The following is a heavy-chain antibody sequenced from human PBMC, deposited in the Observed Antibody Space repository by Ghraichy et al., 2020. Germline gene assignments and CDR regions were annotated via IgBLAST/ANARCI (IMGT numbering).Heavy chain of an antibody. V-gene: IGHV3-9*01. CDR2: ISWNSGSI. Sequence: SLNISCAASGFTFDDYAMHWVRQAPGKGLEWVSGISWNSGSIGYADSVKGRFTISRDNAKNSLYLQMNSLRAEDTALYYCALTYDFWSGYPFYFDYWGQGTLVTVSS. J-gene: IGHJ4*02. CDR1: GFTFDDYA. CDR3: ALTYDFWSGYPFYFDY. D-gene: IGHD3-3*01.